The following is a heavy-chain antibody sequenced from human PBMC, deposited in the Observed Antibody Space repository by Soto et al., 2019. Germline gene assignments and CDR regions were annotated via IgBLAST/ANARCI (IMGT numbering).Heavy chain of an antibody. V-gene: IGHV4-39*01. CDR1: GGSISSSSYY. Sequence: QLQLQESGPGLVKPSETLSLTCTVSGGSISSSSYYWGWIRQPPGKGLEWIGSIYYSGSTYYNPSLTSRVTISVDTSKNQFSLKLSSVTAADTAVYYCARHKIVVVPAAQPSDFDYWGQGTLVTVSS. CDR2: IYYSGST. CDR3: ARHKIVVVPAAQPSDFDY. D-gene: IGHD2-2*01. J-gene: IGHJ4*02.